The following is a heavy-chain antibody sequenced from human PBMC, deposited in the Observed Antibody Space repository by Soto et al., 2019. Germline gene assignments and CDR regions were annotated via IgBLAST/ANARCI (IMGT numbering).Heavy chain of an antibody. V-gene: IGHV3-23*01. CDR2: ISGSGGST. Sequence: GGSLRLSCAASGFTFSSYAMSWVRQAPGKGLEWVSAISGSGGSTYYADSVKGRFTISRDNSKNTLYLQMNSQRAEDTAVYYCAKDLDGYRQGYFDYWGQGTLGTVSS. J-gene: IGHJ4*02. CDR1: GFTFSSYA. CDR3: AKDLDGYRQGYFDY. D-gene: IGHD5-12*01.